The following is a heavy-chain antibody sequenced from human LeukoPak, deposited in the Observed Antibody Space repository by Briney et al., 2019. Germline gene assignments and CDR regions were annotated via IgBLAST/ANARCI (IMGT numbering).Heavy chain of an antibody. D-gene: IGHD3-22*01. J-gene: IGHJ4*02. CDR2: ISYDGSNK. Sequence: GGSLRLSCAASGFTFSSYAMHWARQAPGKGLEWVAVISYDGSNKYYADSVKGRFTISRDNSKNTLYLQMNSLRAEDTAVYYCARGNTSPTYYYDSSGYVDYWGQGTLVTVSS. V-gene: IGHV3-30-3*01. CDR3: ARGNTSPTYYYDSSGYVDY. CDR1: GFTFSSYA.